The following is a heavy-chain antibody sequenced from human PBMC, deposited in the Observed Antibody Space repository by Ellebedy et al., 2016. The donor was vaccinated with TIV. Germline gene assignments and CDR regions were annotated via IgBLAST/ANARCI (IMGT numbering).Heavy chain of an antibody. D-gene: IGHD5-18*01. J-gene: IGHJ4*01. Sequence: GESLKISCVGSGFTFSTYSMNWVRQAPGKGLEWVSYICSSSSTIYYAVSVKGRFTVSRDNAKNSLYLQMNNLRAEDTAVYYCARDFDTAPMKTIFDYWGHGTLVTVSS. CDR3: ARDFDTAPMKTIFDY. CDR1: GFTFSTYS. CDR2: ICSSSSTI. V-gene: IGHV3-48*04.